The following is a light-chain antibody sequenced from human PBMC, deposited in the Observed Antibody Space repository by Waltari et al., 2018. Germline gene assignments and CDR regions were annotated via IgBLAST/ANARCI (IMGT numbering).Light chain of an antibody. V-gene: IGKV1-33*01. CDR2: DAS. Sequence: DIQMTQSPSSLSASVGDRVTITCQASQDISNYLNWYQQKPGKDPKLLIYDASNLETGVPSRFSGSGSGTDFTFTISSLQPEDIATYYGQQYDNLPITFGQGTRLEIK. CDR1: QDISNY. CDR3: QQYDNLPIT. J-gene: IGKJ5*01.